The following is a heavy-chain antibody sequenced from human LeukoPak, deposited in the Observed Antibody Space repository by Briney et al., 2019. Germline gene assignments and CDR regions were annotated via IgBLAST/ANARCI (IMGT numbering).Heavy chain of an antibody. D-gene: IGHD4-17*01. CDR3: AKVGGDYYYYGMDV. J-gene: IGHJ6*02. CDR2: LSGSGDST. Sequence: GGSVRLSCAASGFTFSSYAMSWVRQAPGKGLEWVSALSGSGDSTYYADTVKGPFTISRDNSKNTLYMQMNSLRAGDTTVYYCAKVGGDYYYYGMDVWGQGTTVTVSS. V-gene: IGHV3-23*01. CDR1: GFTFSSYA.